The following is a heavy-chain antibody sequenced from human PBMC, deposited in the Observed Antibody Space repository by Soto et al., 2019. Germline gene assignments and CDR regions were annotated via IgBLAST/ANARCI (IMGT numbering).Heavy chain of an antibody. Sequence: QVQLQESGPGLVKPSQTLSLTCTVSGGSISSGGYYWSWIRQHPGKGLEWIVYIYYSGSTYYNPSLKSRVTISVDTSNNQFSLKLSSVTAADTAVYYCARAVDTVRGVSGTIYFDYWGQGTLVTVSS. V-gene: IGHV4-31*03. CDR3: ARAVDTVRGVSGTIYFDY. CDR2: IYYSGST. D-gene: IGHD3-10*01. J-gene: IGHJ4*02. CDR1: GGSISSGGYY.